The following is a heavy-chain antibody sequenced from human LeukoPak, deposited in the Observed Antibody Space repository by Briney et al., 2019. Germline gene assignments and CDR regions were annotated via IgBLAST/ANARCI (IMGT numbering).Heavy chain of an antibody. V-gene: IGHV3-30*18. CDR3: AKKGVIGYGDYYLDY. Sequence: GRSLRLSCAASGFTFSSYGMHWVRQAPGKGLEWVAVISYDGSNKYYADSVKGRFTISRDNSKNTLYLQMNSLRADDTAVYYCAKKGVIGYGDYYLDYWGQGTLVTVSS. CDR1: GFTFSSYG. J-gene: IGHJ4*02. CDR2: ISYDGSNK. D-gene: IGHD4-17*01.